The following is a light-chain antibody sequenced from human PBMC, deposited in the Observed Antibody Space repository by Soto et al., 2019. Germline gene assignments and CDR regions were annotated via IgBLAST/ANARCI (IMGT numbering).Light chain of an antibody. CDR2: DNN. Sequence: QSVLTQRPSVSAAPGQKVTISCSGSSSNIGNNYVSWYQQLPGTAPKLLIYDNNKRPSGIPDRFSGSKSGTSATLGITGLQTGDEADYYCGTWDSSLSAGGVVFGGGTKLTVL. V-gene: IGLV1-51*01. CDR1: SSNIGNNY. CDR3: GTWDSSLSAGGVV. J-gene: IGLJ2*01.